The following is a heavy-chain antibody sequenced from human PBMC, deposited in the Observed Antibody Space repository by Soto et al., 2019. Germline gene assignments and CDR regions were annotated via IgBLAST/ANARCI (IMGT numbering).Heavy chain of an antibody. Sequence: SETLSLTCAVYGGSFSGYYWSWIRQPPGKGLEWIGEINHSGSTNYNPSLKSRVTISVDTSKNQFSLKLSSVTAADTAVYYCASRYESIMITFGGVSRDHYYFDYWGQGTLVTVSS. J-gene: IGHJ4*02. CDR3: ASRYESIMITFGGVSRDHYYFDY. D-gene: IGHD3-16*01. CDR2: INHSGST. CDR1: GGSFSGYY. V-gene: IGHV4-34*01.